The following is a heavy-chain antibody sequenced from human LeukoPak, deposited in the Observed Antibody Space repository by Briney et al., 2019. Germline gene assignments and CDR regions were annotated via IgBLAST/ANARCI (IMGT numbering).Heavy chain of an antibody. Sequence: SCKASGGTFSSYSMNWVRQAPGKGLEWVSYISGISSTIYYADSVKGRFTISRDNAKNSLFLQMNSLRAEDTAVYYCARDGGYSYGFLFDYWAREPWSPSPQ. CDR1: GGTFSSYS. V-gene: IGHV3-48*04. CDR3: ARDGGYSYGFLFDY. CDR2: ISGISSTI. J-gene: IGHJ4*02. D-gene: IGHD5-18*01.